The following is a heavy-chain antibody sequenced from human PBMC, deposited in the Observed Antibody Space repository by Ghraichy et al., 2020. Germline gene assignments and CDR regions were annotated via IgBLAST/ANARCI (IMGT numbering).Heavy chain of an antibody. J-gene: IGHJ6*02. D-gene: IGHD4-23*01. CDR2: ISSSSRSI. CDR1: GFTFDGYN. Sequence: GGSLRLSCVGSGFTFDGYNMNWVRQSPGKGLEWVEYISSSSRSIFYADSVKGRFTFSRDNAQNSLFLQMKSLRDEDTAVYFCASASSVVRFYYYGGLDVWGQGTTVTVAS. V-gene: IGHV3-48*02. CDR3: ASASSVVRFYYYGGLDV.